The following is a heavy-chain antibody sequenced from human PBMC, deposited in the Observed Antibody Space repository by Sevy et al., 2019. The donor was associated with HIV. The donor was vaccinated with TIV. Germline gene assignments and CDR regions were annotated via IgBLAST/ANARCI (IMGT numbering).Heavy chain of an antibody. J-gene: IGHJ4*02. CDR1: GFTFGDYT. Sequence: GGSLRLSCAASGFTFGDYTMHWVRQAPGKGLEWVSGISWNGDNMAYADSLKGRFTISRDNARNSLFLQMSSLRAEDTAVYYCARRGRSSSLSHFDYWGQGTLVTVSS. CDR2: ISWNGDNM. V-gene: IGHV3-9*01. D-gene: IGHD6-6*01. CDR3: ARRGRSSSLSHFDY.